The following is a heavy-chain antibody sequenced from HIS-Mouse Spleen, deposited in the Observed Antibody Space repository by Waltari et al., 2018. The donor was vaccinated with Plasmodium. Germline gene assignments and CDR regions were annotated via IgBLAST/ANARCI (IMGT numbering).Heavy chain of an antibody. Sequence: EVQLVESGGGLVQPGGSLILSCAASGFPFGSYWMSWVRRAPGKGLEWVANIKQDGSEKYYVDSVKGRFTISRDNAKNSLYLQMNSLRAEDTAVYYCASSWYWYFDLWGRGTLVTVSS. CDR3: ASSWYWYFDL. J-gene: IGHJ2*01. CDR1: GFPFGSYW. D-gene: IGHD6-13*01. V-gene: IGHV3-7*01. CDR2: IKQDGSEK.